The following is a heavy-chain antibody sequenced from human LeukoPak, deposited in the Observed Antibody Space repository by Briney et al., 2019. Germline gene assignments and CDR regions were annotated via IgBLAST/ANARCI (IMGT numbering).Heavy chain of an antibody. J-gene: IGHJ6*03. CDR1: GGSINSYY. CDR3: ARTFWDYYYYMDV. D-gene: IGHD3-16*01. Sequence: SETLSLTCTVSGGSINSYYWSWIRQPPGKGLEWVGYMYYSGSTNNNPSLKSRVTISVDASKNQFSLKLNSVTAADTAVYYCARTFWDYYYYMDVWGKGTTVTVSS. V-gene: IGHV4-59*01. CDR2: MYYSGST.